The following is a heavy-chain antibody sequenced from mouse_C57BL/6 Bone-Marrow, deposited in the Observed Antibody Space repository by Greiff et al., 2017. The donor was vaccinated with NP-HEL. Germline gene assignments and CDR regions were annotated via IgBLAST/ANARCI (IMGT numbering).Heavy chain of an antibody. V-gene: IGHV3-6*01. D-gene: IGHD3-2*02. CDR2: ISYDGSN. CDR1: GYSITSGYY. J-gene: IGHJ2*01. Sequence: EVKLQESGPGLVKPSQSLSLTCSVTGYSITSGYYWNWIRQFPGNKLEWMGYISYDGSNNYNPSLKNRISITRDTSKNQFFLKLNSVTTEDTATYYCARDDSSGYPLYFDYWGQGTTLTVSS. CDR3: ARDDSSGYPLYFDY.